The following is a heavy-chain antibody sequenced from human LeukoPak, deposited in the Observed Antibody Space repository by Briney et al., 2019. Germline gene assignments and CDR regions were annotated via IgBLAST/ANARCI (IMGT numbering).Heavy chain of an antibody. CDR2: IKQDGSEK. J-gene: IGHJ4*02. V-gene: IGHV3-7*01. Sequence: PSETLSLTCTVSGGSISSYYWSWVRQAPGKGLEWVANIKQDGSEKYYVDSVKGRFTISRDNAKNSLYLQMNSLRAEDTAVYYCARDRESAYDFWSGRESDYWGQGTLVTVSS. D-gene: IGHD3-3*01. CDR3: ARDRESAYDFWSGRESDY. CDR1: GGSISSYY.